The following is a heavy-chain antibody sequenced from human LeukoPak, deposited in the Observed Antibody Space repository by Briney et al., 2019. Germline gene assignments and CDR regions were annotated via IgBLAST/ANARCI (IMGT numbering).Heavy chain of an antibody. CDR3: ARESAITIFGVVIYYYYYMDV. V-gene: IGHV4-59*12. D-gene: IGHD3-3*01. CDR2: IYYSGSI. Sequence: SETLSLTCTVSGGSISSYYWSWIRQPPGKGLEWIGYIYYSGSINYNPSLKSRVTISVDTSKNQFSLKLSSVTAADTAVYYCARESAITIFGVVIYYYYYMDVWGKGTTVTVSS. CDR1: GGSISSYY. J-gene: IGHJ6*03.